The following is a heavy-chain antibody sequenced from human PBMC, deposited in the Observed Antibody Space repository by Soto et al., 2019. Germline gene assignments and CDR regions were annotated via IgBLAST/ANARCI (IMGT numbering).Heavy chain of an antibody. CDR1: GGSISSDY. Sequence: SETLCLTCTVSGGSISSDYWSWIRQPPGKGLEWIGYIYYSGSTNYNPSLKSRVTISVDTSKNQFSLKLSSVTAADTAVYYCARGYSSGGSCYSWTHAFDIWGQGTMVT. J-gene: IGHJ3*02. CDR2: IYYSGST. V-gene: IGHV4-59*01. CDR3: ARGYSSGGSCYSWTHAFDI. D-gene: IGHD2-15*01.